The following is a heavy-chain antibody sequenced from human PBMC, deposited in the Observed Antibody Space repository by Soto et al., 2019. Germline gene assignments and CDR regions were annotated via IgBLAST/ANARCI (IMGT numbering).Heavy chain of an antibody. CDR2: IYYTGST. CDR1: GGPISSYY. J-gene: IGHJ4*02. Sequence: SETLSLTCTVSGGPISSYYWTWIRQPPGKGLEWIGYIYYTGSTDYNPSLKSRVSMSIDPHKNQFSLNLSSVTAADTAAYYCARAFGSTMPSLVWGQGTLVTVSS. D-gene: IGHD3-16*01. CDR3: ARAFGSTMPSLV. V-gene: IGHV4-59*01.